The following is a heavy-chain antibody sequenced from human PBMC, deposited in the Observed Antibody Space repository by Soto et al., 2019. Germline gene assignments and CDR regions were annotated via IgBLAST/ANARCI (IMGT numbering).Heavy chain of an antibody. CDR3: ARHVVGHEYGDPNYYYDDGLDV. CDR2: INYSGST. V-gene: IGHV4-39*01. Sequence: SETLSLTCNVSGGSISSSSYYWGWIRQPPGKGLEWIGSINYSGSTYYNPSLKSRVTMPVDRTKNQFSLKLSSVTAADTAVYYCARHVVGHEYGDPNYYYDDGLDVWGQGTTVT. CDR1: GGSISSSSYY. D-gene: IGHD2-21*01. J-gene: IGHJ6*02.